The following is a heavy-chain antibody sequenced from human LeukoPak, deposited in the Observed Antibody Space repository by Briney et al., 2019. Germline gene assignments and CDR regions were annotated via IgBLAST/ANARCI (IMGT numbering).Heavy chain of an antibody. Sequence: VASVKVSCKASGYSFTGYYLHWVRQAPGQGLRWMGWINTYNGNTIYGQKLQGRVTMTTDTSTSTAYMELRSLRSDDTAVYYCARDLVHHRLLGTAYNWFDPWGQGTLVTVSS. CDR2: INTYNGNT. V-gene: IGHV1-18*04. J-gene: IGHJ5*02. D-gene: IGHD3-16*01. CDR3: ARDLVHHRLLGTAYNWFDP. CDR1: GYSFTGYY.